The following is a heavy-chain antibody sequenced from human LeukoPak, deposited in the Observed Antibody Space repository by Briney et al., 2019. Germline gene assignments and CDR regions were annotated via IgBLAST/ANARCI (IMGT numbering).Heavy chain of an antibody. D-gene: IGHD3-22*01. J-gene: IGHJ4*02. CDR3: AKARGTVVPPFDY. CDR2: ISSSGSSI. Sequence: GGSLRLSCVASGFTFSTYKMNWVRQAPGKGLEWVSYISSSGSSIHYADSVKGRFTISRDNSKNTLYLQMNSLRAEDTAVYYCAKARGTVVPPFDYWGQGTLVTVSS. V-gene: IGHV3-48*03. CDR1: GFTFSTYK.